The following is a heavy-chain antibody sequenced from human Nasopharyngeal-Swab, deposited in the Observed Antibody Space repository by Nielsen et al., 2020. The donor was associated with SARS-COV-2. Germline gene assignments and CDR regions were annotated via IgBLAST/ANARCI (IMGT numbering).Heavy chain of an antibody. J-gene: IGHJ4*02. Sequence: GESLKISCAASGFTFSSYAMSWVRQAPGKGLEWVSAISGSGGSTYYADSVKGRFTISRGNSKNTLYLQMNSLRAEDTAVYYCAKFLTMTDYWGQGTLVTVSS. D-gene: IGHD3-22*01. CDR3: AKFLTMTDY. V-gene: IGHV3-23*01. CDR1: GFTFSSYA. CDR2: ISGSGGST.